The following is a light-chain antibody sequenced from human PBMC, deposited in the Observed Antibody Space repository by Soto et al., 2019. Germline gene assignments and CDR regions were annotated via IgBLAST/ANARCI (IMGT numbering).Light chain of an antibody. V-gene: IGLV2-14*01. Sequence: QSALTQPASVSGSPGQSITISCTGTSSDVGGYNYVSWYQQHPGKAPKLLIYGSNNRPSGVPDRFSGSKSGTSASLAITGLQAEDEADYYCQSFDSSLMVFGGGTKLTVL. CDR2: GSN. CDR1: SSDVGGYNY. J-gene: IGLJ2*01. CDR3: QSFDSSLMV.